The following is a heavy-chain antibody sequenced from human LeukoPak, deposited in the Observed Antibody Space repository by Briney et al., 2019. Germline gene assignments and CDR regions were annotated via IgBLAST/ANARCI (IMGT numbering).Heavy chain of an antibody. CDR1: GFTVSSNY. CDR3: AREFHLYYYYYMDV. CDR2: IYSGGST. J-gene: IGHJ6*03. V-gene: IGHV3-53*05. Sequence: GGSLRLSCAASGFTVSSNYMSWVRQAPGKGLEWVSVIYSGGSTYYADSVKGRFTISRDNSKNTLYLQMNSLRPEDTAVYYCAREFHLYYYYYMDVWGKGATVTVSS.